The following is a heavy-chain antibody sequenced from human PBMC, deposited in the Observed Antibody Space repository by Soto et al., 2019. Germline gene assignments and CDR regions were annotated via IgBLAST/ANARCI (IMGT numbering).Heavy chain of an antibody. CDR2: IKYDGSTV. D-gene: IGHD1-20*01. J-gene: IGHJ4*02. Sequence: EVQLVESGGGLVQPGESLRLSCAASGFGFSNYWMNWFRQAPGKGLAWVANIKYDGSTVDYVDSVKGRVTISRDNAKNSLHLQIIRLRAEDTGIYYCTAYKHAWGIYWGQGTLVSFSS. CDR3: TAYKHAWGIY. V-gene: IGHV3-7*03. CDR1: GFGFSNYW.